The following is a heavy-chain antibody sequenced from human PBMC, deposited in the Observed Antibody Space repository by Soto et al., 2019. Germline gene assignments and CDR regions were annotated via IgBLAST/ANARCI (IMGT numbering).Heavy chain of an antibody. Sequence: GGSLRLSCAASGFTFSSYAMSWVRQAPGKGLEWVSAISGSGGSTYYADSVMGRFTISRDNSKNTLYLQMNSLRAEDTAVYYCAKAIVEDIVVVPAAMYAFDIWGQGTMVTVSS. V-gene: IGHV3-23*01. D-gene: IGHD2-2*01. J-gene: IGHJ3*02. CDR1: GFTFSSYA. CDR2: ISGSGGST. CDR3: AKAIVEDIVVVPAAMYAFDI.